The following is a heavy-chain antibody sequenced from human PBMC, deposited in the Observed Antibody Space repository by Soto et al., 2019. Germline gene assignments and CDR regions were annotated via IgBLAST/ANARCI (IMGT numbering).Heavy chain of an antibody. Sequence: GGSLRLSCAASGFTVSSTYMSWVRQAPGKGLEWVSIIFGSGESFYADSVKGRFTISRDSSDNTVYLQMNSLKAEDTAVYYCARGGIGMVRTFDHWGQGTLVTVSS. V-gene: IGHV3-53*01. J-gene: IGHJ4*02. CDR2: IFGSGES. D-gene: IGHD3-10*01. CDR1: GFTVSSTY. CDR3: ARGGIGMVRTFDH.